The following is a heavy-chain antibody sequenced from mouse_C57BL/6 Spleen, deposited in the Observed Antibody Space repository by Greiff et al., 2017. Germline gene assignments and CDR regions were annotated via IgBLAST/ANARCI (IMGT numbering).Heavy chain of an antibody. CDR1: GYTFTSYW. V-gene: IGHV1-64*01. J-gene: IGHJ2*01. CDR3: SRWAYGYCSSYYYFDY. Sequence: QVQLQQPGAELVKPGASVKLSCKASGYTFTSYWMHWVKQRPGQGLEWIGMIHPNSGSTNNNEKFKSKATLTVDKSSSTAYMQLSSLTSEDSAVYYWSRWAYGYCSSYYYFDYWGQGTTLTVSS. CDR2: IHPNSGST. D-gene: IGHD1-1*01.